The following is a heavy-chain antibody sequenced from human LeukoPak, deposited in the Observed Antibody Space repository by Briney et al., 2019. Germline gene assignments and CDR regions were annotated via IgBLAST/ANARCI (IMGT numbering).Heavy chain of an antibody. Sequence: GGSLRLSCAASGFTFSRYAMSWVRQAPGKGLEWVSTISGSGGSTYYADSVKGRFTISRDNSKNTLYLQMNSLRAEDTAVYYRAKQLFYYSYMDVWGKGTTVTVSS. V-gene: IGHV3-23*01. CDR2: ISGSGGST. CDR1: GFTFSRYA. J-gene: IGHJ6*03. CDR3: AKQLFYYSYMDV. D-gene: IGHD6-6*01.